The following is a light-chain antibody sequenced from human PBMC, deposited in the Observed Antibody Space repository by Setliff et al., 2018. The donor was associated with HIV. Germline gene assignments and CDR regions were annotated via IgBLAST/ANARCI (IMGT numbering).Light chain of an antibody. J-gene: IGLJ3*02. V-gene: IGLV2-14*01. CDR3: SSYAATSTGTWV. CDR1: SGDLATYNC. CDR2: EVV. Sequence: QSALAQPASVSGSPGQSITISCTDTSGDLATYNCVSWHQHHPGKGPKLIIYEVVHRSPGVSDRFSASKSGNTASLTISGLQAEDEATYFCSSYAATSTGTWVFGGGTKVTVL.